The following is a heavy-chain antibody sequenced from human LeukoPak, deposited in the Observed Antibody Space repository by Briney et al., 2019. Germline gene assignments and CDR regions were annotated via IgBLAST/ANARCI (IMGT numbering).Heavy chain of an antibody. J-gene: IGHJ4*02. V-gene: IGHV3-30*01. D-gene: IGHD2-15*01. CDR3: ARDPTRYCSGGSCRTLDY. CDR2: ISYDGSNK. CDR1: GFTFSSYA. Sequence: PGRSLRLSCAASGFTFSSYAMHWVRQAPGKGLEWVAVISYDGSNKYYADSVKGRFTISRDNSKNTLYLQMNSLRAEDTAVYYCARDPTRYCSGGSCRTLDYWGQGTPVTVSS.